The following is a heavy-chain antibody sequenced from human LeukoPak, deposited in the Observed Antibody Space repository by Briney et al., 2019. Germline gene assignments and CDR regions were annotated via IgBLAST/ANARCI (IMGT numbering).Heavy chain of an antibody. J-gene: IGHJ4*02. Sequence: PGGSLRLSCAASGFTFSSYELNWVRQAPGKGLEWVSYISSSGSTIYYVDSVKGRFTISRDNTKNSLYLQMNSLRAEDTAVYYCARASFTWYSSGLVDYWGQGTLVTVSS. CDR3: ARASFTWYSSGLVDY. V-gene: IGHV3-48*03. CDR1: GFTFSSYE. CDR2: ISSSGSTI. D-gene: IGHD6-19*01.